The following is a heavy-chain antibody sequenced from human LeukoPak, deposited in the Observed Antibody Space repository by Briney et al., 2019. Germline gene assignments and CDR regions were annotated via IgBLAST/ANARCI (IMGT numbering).Heavy chain of an antibody. Sequence: ASVKVSCKASGYTFTGYYMHWVRQAPGQGLEWMGWINPNSGGTNYAQKFQGRVTMTRDTSISTAYMELSRLRSDDTAVHYCARDGSEGRPFDYWGQGTLVTVSS. CDR2: INPNSGGT. J-gene: IGHJ4*02. D-gene: IGHD5-12*01. CDR1: GYTFTGYY. CDR3: ARDGSEGRPFDY. V-gene: IGHV1-2*02.